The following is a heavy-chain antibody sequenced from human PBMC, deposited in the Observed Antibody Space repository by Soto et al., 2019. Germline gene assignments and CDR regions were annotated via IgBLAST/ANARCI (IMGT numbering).Heavy chain of an antibody. CDR1: GGSISSSSYY. CDR2: IYYSGST. V-gene: IGHV4-39*01. D-gene: IGHD3-3*01. Sequence: QLQLQESGPGLVKPSETLSLTCTVSGGSISSSSYYWGWIRQPPGKGLEWIGSIYYSGSTYYNPSLKSRVTISIDTSKNQFSLKLSSVTAADTAVYYCARHVFTIFGVVTPNVGAYDYWGQGTLVTVSS. CDR3: ARHVFTIFGVVTPNVGAYDY. J-gene: IGHJ4*02.